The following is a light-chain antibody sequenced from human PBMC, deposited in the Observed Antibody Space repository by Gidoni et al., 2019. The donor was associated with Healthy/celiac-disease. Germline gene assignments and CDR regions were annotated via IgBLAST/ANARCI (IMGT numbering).Light chain of an antibody. Sequence: DIQMTQSPSTLSASVGDRVTITCRASQSISNWLAWYQQRPGKAPKLLIYDASSLESGVPSRFSGSGSGTEFSLTISNLQPDDFATYYCQQYNSYSPRTFGQGTKLEIK. CDR3: QQYNSYSPRT. CDR2: DAS. V-gene: IGKV1-5*01. J-gene: IGKJ2*01. CDR1: QSISNW.